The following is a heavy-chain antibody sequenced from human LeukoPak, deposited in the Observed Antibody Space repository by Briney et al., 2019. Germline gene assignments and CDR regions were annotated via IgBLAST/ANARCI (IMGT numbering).Heavy chain of an antibody. V-gene: IGHV4-39*01. D-gene: IGHD4-17*01. J-gene: IGHJ5*02. CDR3: ARLETTVTTSWFDL. Sequence: SISSTVSGGSIRNGNYYWAWIRQPPGKRLEWIGSIHFSGSTYYNPSLKSRVTISVDTSKNQFSLNLNSVTAADTAVYYCARLETTVTTSWFDLWGQGSLVTVSS. CDR1: GGSIRNGNYY. CDR2: IHFSGST.